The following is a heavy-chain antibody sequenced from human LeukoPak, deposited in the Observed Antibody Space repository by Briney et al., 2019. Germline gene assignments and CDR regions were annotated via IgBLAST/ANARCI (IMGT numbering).Heavy chain of an antibody. CDR2: VAYSGGT. V-gene: IGHV4-59*01. J-gene: IGHJ5*02. CDR1: GGSINSYY. Sequence: SETLSLTCTVSGGSINSYYWSWIRQPPGKGLEWIRYVAYSGGTNYNPSLKSRVIMSVDTSKNQFSLKLSSVTAADTAVYYSAGTVSGYYFNAWGPGTLVTVTS. CDR3: AGTVSGYYFNA. D-gene: IGHD5-12*01.